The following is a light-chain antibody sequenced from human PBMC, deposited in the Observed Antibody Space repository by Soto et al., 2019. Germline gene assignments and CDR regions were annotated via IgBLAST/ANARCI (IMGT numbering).Light chain of an antibody. CDR1: QSVSSSY. V-gene: IGKV3-20*01. CDR3: QQYGSSSIT. J-gene: IGKJ5*01. Sequence: EIVLSQSPSTLSLYPGDRATLSCRASQSVSSSYLAWYQQKPGQAPRLLIYGASSRTTGIPDRFSGSGSGTDFTLTISRLEPEDFAVYYCQQYGSSSITFGQGTRLEV. CDR2: GAS.